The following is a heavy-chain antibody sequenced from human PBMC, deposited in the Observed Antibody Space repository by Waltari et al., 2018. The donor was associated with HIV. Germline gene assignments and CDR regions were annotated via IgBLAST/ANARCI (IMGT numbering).Heavy chain of an antibody. V-gene: IGHV3-15*01. D-gene: IGHD3-16*01. Sequence: EVQLVESGGGLVKPGGSLRLSCAASGFTFSNAWMSWGRQAPGKGLEWVGRSKSKTDGGTTDYAAPVKGRFTISRDDSKNTLYLQMNSLKTEDTAVYYFTTGGEDWGQGTLVTVSS. CDR2: SKSKTDGGTT. CDR3: TTGGED. CDR1: GFTFSNAW. J-gene: IGHJ4*02.